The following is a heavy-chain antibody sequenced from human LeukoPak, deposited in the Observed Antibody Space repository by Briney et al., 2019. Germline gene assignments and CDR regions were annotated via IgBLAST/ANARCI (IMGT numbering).Heavy chain of an antibody. CDR1: GFTFDDYA. CDR2: ISGDGGST. J-gene: IGHJ4*02. D-gene: IGHD3-10*01. Sequence: GGSLRLSCAPSGFTFDDYAMHWARQVPGKGLEWVSLISGDGGSTYSADSVKGRFTISRDNSKNSLYLQMNSLRTENTALYYCAKDIATGSGSYRAPPHDSWGQGTLVTVSS. CDR3: AKDIATGSGSYRAPPHDS. V-gene: IGHV3-43*02.